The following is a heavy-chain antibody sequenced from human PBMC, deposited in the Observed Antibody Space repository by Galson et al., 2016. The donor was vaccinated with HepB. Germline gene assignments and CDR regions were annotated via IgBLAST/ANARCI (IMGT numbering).Heavy chain of an antibody. D-gene: IGHD2-8*02. CDR3: ARERGGYCTETTCERGQLLY. CDR2: INHYGSA. CDR1: GETFSGYY. J-gene: IGHJ4*02. V-gene: IGHV4-34*01. Sequence: ETLSLTCAVYGETFSGYYWTWIRQAPGEGLQWIGEINHYGSANYNQSLKSRVAISVDTFKNQFSLKLNSVTAADTAVYYCARERGGYCTETTCERGQLLYWGQGNLVTVSS.